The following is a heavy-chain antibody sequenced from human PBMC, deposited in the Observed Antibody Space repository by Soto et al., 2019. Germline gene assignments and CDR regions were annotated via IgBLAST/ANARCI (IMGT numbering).Heavy chain of an antibody. V-gene: IGHV4-59*08. CDR3: ARQGFGPLHGLVAV. CDR1: GGSISSYY. Sequence: QVQLQESGPGLVKPSETLSLSCTVSGGSISSYYWSWFRQSPGKRMEWIGYVHHSWGSSYNPSLPSRVAISLDPSKGQFSLKVTSVTATDTAVYYCARQGFGPLHGLVAVWGQGTTVTVSS. CDR2: VHHSWGS. J-gene: IGHJ6*02. D-gene: IGHD3-10*01.